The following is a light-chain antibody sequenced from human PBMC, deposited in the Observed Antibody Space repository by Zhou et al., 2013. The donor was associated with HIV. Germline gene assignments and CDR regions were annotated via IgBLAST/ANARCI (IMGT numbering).Light chain of an antibody. CDR2: DTS. J-gene: IGKJ1*01. Sequence: EVVMTQSPSTLSVSPGERVTLSCRASQSVFSNLAWYQQKIGQAPSLLIYDTSIRATGVPARFSGSGSGREFTLTISGLQSEDFAVYYCQLYNNWPPTWTFGQGTKLEMK. V-gene: IGKV3-15*01. CDR1: QSVFSN. CDR3: QLYNNWPPTWT.